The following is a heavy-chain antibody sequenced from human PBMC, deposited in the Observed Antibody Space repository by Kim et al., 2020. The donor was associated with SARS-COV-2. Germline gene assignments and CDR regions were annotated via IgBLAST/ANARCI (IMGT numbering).Heavy chain of an antibody. D-gene: IGHD3-10*01. CDR3: AREGTSGSFPDF. J-gene: IGHJ4*02. Sequence: YDSDSVKGRFTISRDNFKNTVYLQMNSLREEVTALYYCAREGTSGSFPDFWGQGTLVTVSS. V-gene: IGHV3-30*03.